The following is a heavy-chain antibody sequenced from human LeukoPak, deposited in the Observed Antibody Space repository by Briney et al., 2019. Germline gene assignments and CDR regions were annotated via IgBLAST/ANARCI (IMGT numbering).Heavy chain of an antibody. V-gene: IGHV3-30*02. CDR2: IRYHGSDK. CDR3: ARSPTSWYFDY. Sequence: GGSLRLSCGASGFTFSSYGMHWVRQAPGKGLEWVAFIRYHGSDKYYADSVKGRFTISRDNSKNTLYLQMNSLRPEDTSVYFCARSPTSWYFDYWGQGTLVTVSS. J-gene: IGHJ4*02. D-gene: IGHD2-2*01. CDR1: GFTFSSYG.